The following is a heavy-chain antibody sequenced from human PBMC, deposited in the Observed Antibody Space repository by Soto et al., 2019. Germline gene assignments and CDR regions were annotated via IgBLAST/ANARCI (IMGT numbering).Heavy chain of an antibody. D-gene: IGHD3-3*01. J-gene: IGHJ4*02. V-gene: IGHV3-23*01. CDR2: ISGSGGST. Sequence: GGSLRLSCAASGFTFSSYAMSWVGQAPGKGLEWVSSISGSGGSTYHADSVKGRFTISRDNSKNTLYLQMNSLRVEDTAVYYCAKRWGNRFLEPRDYFDYWGQATLVTVSS. CDR3: AKRWGNRFLEPRDYFDY. CDR1: GFTFSSYA.